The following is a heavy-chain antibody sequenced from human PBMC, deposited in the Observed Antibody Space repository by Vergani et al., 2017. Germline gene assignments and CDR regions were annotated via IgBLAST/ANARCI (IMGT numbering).Heavy chain of an antibody. D-gene: IGHD3-10*01. CDR2: IRRKANSYAT. Sequence: EVQLVESGGGLVQPGGSLKLSCAASGFTFSGSAMHWVRQASGKGLEWVGRIRRKANSYATAYAASVKGRFTISRDDSKNTVYLQRNSLKTEDTAVYDCTRSIFTRVRGVLAYSYGMAVWGEGSTVTVSS. CDR3: TRSIFTRVRGVLAYSYGMAV. V-gene: IGHV3-73*02. CDR1: GFTFSGSA. J-gene: IGHJ6*04.